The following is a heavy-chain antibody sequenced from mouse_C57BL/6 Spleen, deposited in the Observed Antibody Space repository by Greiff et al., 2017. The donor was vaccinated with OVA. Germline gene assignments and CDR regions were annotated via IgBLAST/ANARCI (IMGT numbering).Heavy chain of an antibody. Sequence: QVQLKESGAELVRPGTSVKVSCKASGYAFTNYLIEWVKQRPGQGLEWIGVINPGSGGTNYNEKFKGKATLTADKSSSTAYMQLSSLTSEDSAVYFCAKSSGYLFDYWGQGTTLTVSS. D-gene: IGHD3-2*02. J-gene: IGHJ2*01. CDR1: GYAFTNYL. CDR3: AKSSGYLFDY. CDR2: INPGSGGT. V-gene: IGHV1-54*01.